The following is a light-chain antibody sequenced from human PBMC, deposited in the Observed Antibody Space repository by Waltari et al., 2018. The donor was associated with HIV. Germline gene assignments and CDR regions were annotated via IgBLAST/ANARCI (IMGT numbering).Light chain of an antibody. V-gene: IGKV3-15*01. CDR1: QGVGSN. CDR3: QQYNIRPRGNT. CDR2: GAA. Sequence: DIVMTQSPAILSVSPGERVTLSWRASQGVGSNLAWYQQKVGQAPRLLIYGAATRAAEIPVRFSGSGSGTDFTLTIDSLQSEDFATYYCQQYNIRPRGNTFGQGTKLQIK. J-gene: IGKJ2*01.